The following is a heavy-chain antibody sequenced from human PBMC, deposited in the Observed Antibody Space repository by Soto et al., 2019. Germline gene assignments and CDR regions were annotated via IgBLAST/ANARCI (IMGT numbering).Heavy chain of an antibody. J-gene: IGHJ5*02. D-gene: IGHD6-13*01. CDR1: GGSFSGYY. V-gene: IGHV4-34*01. CDR3: ARGAAAGWFDP. Sequence: KPSETLSLTCAVYGGSFSGYYWSWIRQPPGKGLEWIGEINHSGSTNYNPSLKSRVTISVDTSKNQFSLKLSSVTAADTAVYYCARGAAAGWFDPWGQGTLVTVSS. CDR2: INHSGST.